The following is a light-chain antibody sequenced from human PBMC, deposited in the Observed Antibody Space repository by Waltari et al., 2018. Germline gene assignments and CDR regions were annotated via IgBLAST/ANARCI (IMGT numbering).Light chain of an antibody. V-gene: IGLV2-23*02. CDR3: CSYSTGGSWM. J-gene: IGLJ3*02. CDR2: YVP. CDR1: SNNVGDYNL. Sequence: QSALTQPVSVSGSPGQSVTISCPGTSNNVGDYNLVSWFQHHPDQAPHPLIFYVPKLPSGVSNRFSGSKSGNTASLTISGLQTEDEADYYCCSYSTGGSWMFGGGTKLTVL.